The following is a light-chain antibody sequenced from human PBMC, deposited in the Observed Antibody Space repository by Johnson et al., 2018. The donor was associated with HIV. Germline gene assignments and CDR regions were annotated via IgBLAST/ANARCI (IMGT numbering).Light chain of an antibody. V-gene: IGLV1-51*01. CDR1: SSNIGNNY. Sequence: HSVLTQAPSVSAAPGQKVTISCSGSSSNIGNNYVSWYQQLPGTAPKLLIYDNNKRPSGIPDRFYGSKSGTSATLGITGLQTGDEADYYCGTWDSSLSAHVFGTGTKVTVL. CDR3: GTWDSSLSAHV. J-gene: IGLJ1*01. CDR2: DNN.